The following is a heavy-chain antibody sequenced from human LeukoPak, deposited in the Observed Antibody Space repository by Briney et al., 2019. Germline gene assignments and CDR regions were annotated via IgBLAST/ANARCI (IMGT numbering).Heavy chain of an antibody. J-gene: IGHJ3*02. Sequence: PGGSLRLSCVASGFTFSSDGMNWVRQAPGKGLEWVSYISSSGSTIYYADSVKGRFTISRDNAKNSLYLQMNSLRAEDTAVYYCARDRSADYYGSGSYSPDAFDIWGQGTMVTVSS. D-gene: IGHD3-10*01. CDR3: ARDRSADYYGSGSYSPDAFDI. V-gene: IGHV3-48*04. CDR1: GFTFSSDG. CDR2: ISSSGSTI.